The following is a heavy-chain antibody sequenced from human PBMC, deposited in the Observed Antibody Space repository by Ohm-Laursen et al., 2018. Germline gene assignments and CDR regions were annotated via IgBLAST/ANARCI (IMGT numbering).Heavy chain of an antibody. CDR3: ARSRYTYGDRLDY. D-gene: IGHD5-18*01. CDR2: IWYDGSNK. Sequence: SLRLSCAASGFTFSSYGMHWVRQAPAKGLEWVAVIWYDGSNKYYADSVKGRFTISRDNSKNTLYLQMNSLRAEDTALYYCARSRYTYGDRLDYWGQGTLVTVSS. CDR1: GFTFSSYG. V-gene: IGHV3-33*01. J-gene: IGHJ4*02.